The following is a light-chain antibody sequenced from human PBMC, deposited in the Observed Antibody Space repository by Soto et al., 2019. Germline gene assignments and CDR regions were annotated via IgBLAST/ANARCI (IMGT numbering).Light chain of an antibody. J-gene: IGKJ4*01. CDR3: QQRYNWPLT. CDR1: QSIDTY. CDR2: DAS. V-gene: IGKV3-11*01. Sequence: EIVLTQSPATLSSSPGERATLSCRASQSIDTYLAWYQQKPGQAPRLLIYDASDRATGIPARFSGSGSGSAFSLPISGLEPEDFALYYCQQRYNWPLTFGGGTKVDIE.